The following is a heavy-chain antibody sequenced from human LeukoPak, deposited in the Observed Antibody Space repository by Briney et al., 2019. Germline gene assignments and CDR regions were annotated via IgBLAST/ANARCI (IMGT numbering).Heavy chain of an antibody. Sequence: GGSLRLSCAASGFTFSGYGIHWVRQAPGKGLEWVAFIRSDGSVKYYADSVRGRFTISRDNSKNTLYLQINSLRAEDTAVYYCARDSSGYYQNYYFDYWGQGTLVTVSS. D-gene: IGHD3-22*01. V-gene: IGHV3-30*02. J-gene: IGHJ4*02. CDR2: IRSDGSVK. CDR1: GFTFSGYG. CDR3: ARDSSGYYQNYYFDY.